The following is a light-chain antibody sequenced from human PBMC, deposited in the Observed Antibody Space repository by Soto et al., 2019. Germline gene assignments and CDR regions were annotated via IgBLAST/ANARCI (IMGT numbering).Light chain of an antibody. Sequence: QAVVTQPPSASGTPGQRVTISCSGSSSNIGSNYVYWYQQLPGTAPKLLIYRNNQRPSGVPDRFSGYKSGTSASLAISGLRSEDEADYYCAAWDDSLSGPNVVFGGGTKVTVL. J-gene: IGLJ2*01. V-gene: IGLV1-47*01. CDR3: AAWDDSLSGPNVV. CDR2: RNN. CDR1: SSNIGSNY.